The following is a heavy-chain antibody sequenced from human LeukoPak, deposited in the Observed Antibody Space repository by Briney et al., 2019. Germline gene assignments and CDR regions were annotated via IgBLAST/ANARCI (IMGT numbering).Heavy chain of an antibody. Sequence: PGRSLRLSCAASGFTFSNYAMHWVRQAPGKGLEWVAVISYDGSNKYYADSVKGRFTISRDNSKNTLYLQMNSLRAEDTAVYYRARDPGYSSSWYDYWGQGTLVTVSS. CDR1: GFTFSNYA. CDR2: ISYDGSNK. CDR3: ARDPGYSSSWYDY. D-gene: IGHD6-13*01. J-gene: IGHJ4*02. V-gene: IGHV3-30*01.